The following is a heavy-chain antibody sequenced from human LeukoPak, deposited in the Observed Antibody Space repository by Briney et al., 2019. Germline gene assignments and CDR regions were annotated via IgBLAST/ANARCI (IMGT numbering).Heavy chain of an antibody. Sequence: GGSLRLSCAASGFTFSSYAMSWVRQAPGKGLGWVSAISGSGGSTYYADSVKGRFTISRDNSKNTLYLQMNSLRAEDTAVYYCAKPGYYYGSHFDYWGQGTLVTVSS. J-gene: IGHJ4*02. V-gene: IGHV3-23*01. CDR2: ISGSGGST. D-gene: IGHD3-22*01. CDR3: AKPGYYYGSHFDY. CDR1: GFTFSSYA.